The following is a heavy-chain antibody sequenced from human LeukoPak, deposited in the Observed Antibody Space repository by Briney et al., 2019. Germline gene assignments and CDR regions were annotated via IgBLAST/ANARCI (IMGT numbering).Heavy chain of an antibody. J-gene: IGHJ4*02. CDR1: GFTFSSYG. CDR3: ASTYDYVWGSLFDY. CDR2: ISYDGSNK. Sequence: GGSLRLSCAASGFTFSSYGMHWVRQAPGKGLEWVAVISYDGSNKYYADSVKGRFTISRDNSKNTLYLQMNSLRAEDTAVYYCASTYDYVWGSLFDYWGQGTLVTVSS. D-gene: IGHD3-16*01. V-gene: IGHV3-30*03.